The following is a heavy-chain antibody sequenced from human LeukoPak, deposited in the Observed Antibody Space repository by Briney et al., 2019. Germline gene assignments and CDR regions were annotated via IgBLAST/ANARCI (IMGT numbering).Heavy chain of an antibody. CDR3: ASAAAQTYYFDY. J-gene: IGHJ4*02. V-gene: IGHV3-23*01. Sequence: PGGSLRLSFAASGFTFSSYPMGWVRQAPGKGLEWGSGISVSGGSTYYADSVKGRFTISRDNSKNTLYLQMNSLRAEDTDVYYCASAAAQTYYFDYWGQGTLVTVSS. CDR2: ISVSGGST. CDR1: GFTFSSYP. D-gene: IGHD6-13*01.